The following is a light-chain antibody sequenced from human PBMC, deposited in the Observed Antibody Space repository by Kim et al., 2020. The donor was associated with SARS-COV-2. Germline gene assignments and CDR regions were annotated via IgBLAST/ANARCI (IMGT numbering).Light chain of an antibody. J-gene: IGLJ2*01. CDR1: TGTLTSGHF. V-gene: IGLV7-46*01. CDR2: NTD. CDR3: LLSYGDTRKI. Sequence: GGKVPLTCGSNTGTLTSGHFPYWFQQKPGQAPRALIYNTDYKYSWTPARFSGSLLGGKAALTLSDAQAEDEADYYCLLSYGDTRKIFGGGTQLTVL.